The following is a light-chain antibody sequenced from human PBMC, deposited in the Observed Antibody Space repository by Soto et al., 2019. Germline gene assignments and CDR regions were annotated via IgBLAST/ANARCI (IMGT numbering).Light chain of an antibody. CDR1: QSVSTN. CDR2: DAS. J-gene: IGKJ5*01. V-gene: IGKV3D-15*01. CDR3: QQYNNWPIT. Sequence: EIVVTHFPATLSESPGERVTLSCRASQSVSTNLAWYQQRPGEAPRLLIFDASARAVDIPGRFSGSGSGTEFTLTISSLQSEDFAVYYCQQYNNWPITFGQGTRLAIK.